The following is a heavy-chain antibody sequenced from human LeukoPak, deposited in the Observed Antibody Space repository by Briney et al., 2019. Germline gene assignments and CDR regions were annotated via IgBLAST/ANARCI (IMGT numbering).Heavy chain of an antibody. CDR3: ARVQQGSYFDY. Sequence: SETLSLTCTVSGGSISSSSYYWGWIRQPPGKGLEWIGSIYYSGSTYYNPSLKSRVTISVDTSKNQFSLKLSSVTAADTAVYYCARVQQGSYFDYWGQGTLVTVSS. J-gene: IGHJ4*02. V-gene: IGHV4-39*07. CDR2: IYYSGST. CDR1: GGSISSSSYY. D-gene: IGHD6-13*01.